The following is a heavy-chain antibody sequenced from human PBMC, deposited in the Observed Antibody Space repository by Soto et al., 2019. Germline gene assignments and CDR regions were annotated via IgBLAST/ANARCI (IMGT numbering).Heavy chain of an antibody. D-gene: IGHD6-19*01. CDR1: GFTFSSYA. CDR3: AKRIAVAVTEYYYGMDV. Sequence: PGGSLRLSCAASGFTFSSYAMSWVRQAPGKGLDWVSSVSGSGGSTYYADSVKGRFTISRDNSKHTPYLQMNSLRAEDTAVYYCAKRIAVAVTEYYYGMDVWGQGTTVTVSS. V-gene: IGHV3-23*01. CDR2: VSGSGGST. J-gene: IGHJ6*02.